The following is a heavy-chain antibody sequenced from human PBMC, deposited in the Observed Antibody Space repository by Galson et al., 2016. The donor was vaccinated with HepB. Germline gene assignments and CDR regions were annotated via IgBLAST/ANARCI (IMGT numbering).Heavy chain of an antibody. V-gene: IGHV4-39*02. J-gene: IGHJ5*02. D-gene: IGHD1/OR15-1a*01. CDR3: ARLGLVTTAFDP. Sequence: SETLSLTCLVSGGSINTRSYYWGWIRQPPGKGLEWIGTIYYSGSTYYNPSLKSRVTISVDTSKNHFSLKLTSVTAADTAVYYCARLGLVTTAFDPWGQGTLVTVSS. CDR2: IYYSGST. CDR1: GGSINTRSYY.